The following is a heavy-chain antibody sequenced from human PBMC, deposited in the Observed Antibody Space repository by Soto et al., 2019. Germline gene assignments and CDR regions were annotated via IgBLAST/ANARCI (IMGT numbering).Heavy chain of an antibody. D-gene: IGHD3-10*01. CDR1: GGTFSSYA. CDR2: IITSLGTA. Sequence: QVQLVQSGAEVKKPGSSVKVSCKASGGTFSSYAISWVRQAPGQGLEWMGGIITSLGTANYAQKFQGRVTITADESTSTAYMELRGLRSEDTAVYYCARGYYYGSGSYSPRSFDPGGQGTLVTVSS. CDR3: ARGYYYGSGSYSPRSFDP. V-gene: IGHV1-69*01. J-gene: IGHJ5*02.